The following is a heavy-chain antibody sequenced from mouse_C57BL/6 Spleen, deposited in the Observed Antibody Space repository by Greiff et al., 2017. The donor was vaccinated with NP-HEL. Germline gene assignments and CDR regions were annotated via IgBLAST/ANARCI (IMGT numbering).Heavy chain of an antibody. CDR2: IWSGGST. V-gene: IGHV2-2*01. CDR3: ARNHYGWYFDV. D-gene: IGHD1-1*01. J-gene: IGHJ1*03. Sequence: QVQLKESGPGLVQPSQSLSITCTVSGFSLTSYGVHWVRQSPGKGLEWLRVIWSGGSTDYNAAFISRLSISKDNSKSQVFFKMNSLQADDTAIYYCARNHYGWYFDVWGTGTTVTVSS. CDR1: GFSLTSYG.